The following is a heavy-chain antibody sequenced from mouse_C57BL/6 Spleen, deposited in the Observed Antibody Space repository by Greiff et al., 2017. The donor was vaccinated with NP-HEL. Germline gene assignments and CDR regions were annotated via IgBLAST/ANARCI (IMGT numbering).Heavy chain of an antibody. V-gene: IGHV1-18*01. CDR1: GYTFTDYN. CDR3: AFYDGTRRDY. D-gene: IGHD2-3*01. CDR2: INPNNGGT. Sequence: EVQLQESGPELVKPGASVKIPCKASGYTFTDYNMDWVKQSHGKSLEWIGDINPNNGGTIYNQKFKGKATLTVDKSSSTAYMELRSLTSEDTAVYYCAFYDGTRRDYLGQGTTLTGSS. J-gene: IGHJ2*01.